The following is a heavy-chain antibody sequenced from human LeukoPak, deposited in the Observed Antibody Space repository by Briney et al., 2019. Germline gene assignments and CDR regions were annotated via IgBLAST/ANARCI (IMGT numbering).Heavy chain of an antibody. D-gene: IGHD6-13*01. CDR2: IYYSGST. CDR1: GGSISSYY. CDR3: ARVTGYMREDYFDN. Sequence: SETLSLTCTVSGGSISSYYWSWIRQPPGKGLEWIGYIYYSGSTNYNPSLKSRVTISVDTSKNQFSLRLSSVTAADTAVYYCARVTGYMREDYFDNGGQGPLFTVS. V-gene: IGHV4-59*01. J-gene: IGHJ4*02.